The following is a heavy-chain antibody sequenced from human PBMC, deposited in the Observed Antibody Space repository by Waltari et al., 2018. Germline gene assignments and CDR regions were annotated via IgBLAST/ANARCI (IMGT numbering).Heavy chain of an antibody. J-gene: IGHJ4*02. Sequence: QLQLQESGPGLVKPSETLSLTCTVSGGSISSSSYHWGWIRQPPGKGLEWIGSIYYSGSTYYNPSLKSRVTISVDTSKNQFSLKLSSVTAADTAVYYCASHPYVGSITMVQGPLYWGQGTLVTVSS. CDR3: ASHPYVGSITMVQGPLY. D-gene: IGHD3-10*01. CDR1: GGSISSSSYH. CDR2: IYYSGST. V-gene: IGHV4-39*07.